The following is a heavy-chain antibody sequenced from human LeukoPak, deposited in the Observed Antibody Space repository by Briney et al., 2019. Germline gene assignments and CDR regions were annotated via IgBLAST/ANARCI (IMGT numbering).Heavy chain of an antibody. CDR2: MYHSGST. J-gene: IGHJ4*02. CDR3: ARYTNREFDF. CDR1: GGSISSYF. V-gene: IGHV4-59*01. D-gene: IGHD2-2*02. Sequence: SETLSLICTVSGGSISSYFWSWIRQPPGKGLQWIGYMYHSGSTYYNPSLKSRVTISIDTSKNQFSLKLTSVTAADTAVYYCARYTNREFDFWGQGTLVTVSS.